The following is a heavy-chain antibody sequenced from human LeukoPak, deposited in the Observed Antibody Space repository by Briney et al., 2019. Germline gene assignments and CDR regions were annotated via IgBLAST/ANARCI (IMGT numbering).Heavy chain of an antibody. CDR2: ISTYNVNT. Sequence: ASVKVSCKASGYTFTGYDMHWVRQAPGQGLEWMGWISTYNVNTKYAQKFQGRLTMITDTSTSTAYMELRSLRSDDTAVYYCCATDLTGSSRFDYWGQGPLVTVSS. D-gene: IGHD1-26*01. J-gene: IGHJ4*02. CDR3: CATDLTGSSRFDY. CDR1: GYTFTGYD. V-gene: IGHV1-18*04.